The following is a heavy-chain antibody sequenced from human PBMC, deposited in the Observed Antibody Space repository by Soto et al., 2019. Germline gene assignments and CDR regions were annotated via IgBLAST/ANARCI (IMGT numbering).Heavy chain of an antibody. CDR2: IWFDGSNK. CDR3: TRDRDSRRGWDYFDH. Sequence: QVQLVESGGGVVQPGTSLRLSCAVSGFTFSGYGMHWVRQAPGKGLEWVAVIWFDGSNKNYADSVKGRFTISRDDSKNTLYLQMNSRRAEETSDYYCTRDRDSRRGWDYFDHWGQGTLVTVSS. J-gene: IGHJ4*02. D-gene: IGHD4-4*01. CDR1: GFTFSGYG. V-gene: IGHV3-33*01.